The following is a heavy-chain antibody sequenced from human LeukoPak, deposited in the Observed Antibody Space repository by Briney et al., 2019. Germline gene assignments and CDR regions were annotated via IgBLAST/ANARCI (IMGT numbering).Heavy chain of an antibody. V-gene: IGHV3-23*01. CDR3: AKESSSGYFN. CDR2: ISGSGGST. D-gene: IGHD3-22*01. J-gene: IGHJ4*02. CDR1: GFTFSSYV. Sequence: GGSLRLSCAASGFTFSSYVMNWVRQAPGKGLEWVSSISGSGGSTYYADSVKGRFTISRDNSKNTLYLEMNSLRAEDTAIYYCAKESSSGYFNWGQGTLVSVSS.